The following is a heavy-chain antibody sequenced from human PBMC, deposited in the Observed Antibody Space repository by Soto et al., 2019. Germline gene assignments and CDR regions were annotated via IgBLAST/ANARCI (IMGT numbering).Heavy chain of an antibody. D-gene: IGHD1-1*01. Sequence: QVHLQESGPGLVAPSGTLSITCTLSGGSVRAPDWWNWVRQSPDKGLERIAEVHSSGHSNYNPSLRSRVSVSIDSSKNQFYLTLNSVTAADTAIYYCARVRQGCSANNCYFDPWGQGTQVTISS. CDR3: ARVRQGCSANNCYFDP. J-gene: IGHJ5*01. CDR1: GGSVRAPDW. CDR2: VHSSGHS. V-gene: IGHV4-4*02.